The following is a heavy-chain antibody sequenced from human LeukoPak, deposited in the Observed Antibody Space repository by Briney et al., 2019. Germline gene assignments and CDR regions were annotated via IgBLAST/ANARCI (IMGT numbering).Heavy chain of an antibody. CDR2: ISSSSSYI. CDR1: GFTFSSYS. V-gene: IGHV3-21*01. J-gene: IGHJ2*01. CDR3: ARGHLDFRHL. D-gene: IGHD3-3*01. Sequence: PGGSLRLSCAASGFTFSSYSMNWVRQAPGKGLEWVSSISSSSSYIYYADSVKGRFTISRDNAKNSLYLQMDSLRTEDTAVYYCARGHLDFRHLWGPGTLLTVSS.